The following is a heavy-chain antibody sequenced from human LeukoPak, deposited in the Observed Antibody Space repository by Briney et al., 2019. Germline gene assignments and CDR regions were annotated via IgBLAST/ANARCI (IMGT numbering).Heavy chain of an antibody. Sequence: GASVKVSCKASGYTFTSYGMNWVRQAPGQGLEWLGWISGYNGNTNYAQKVQGRVTMTTDTSTSTAYMELRSLRTDDTAVYYCARRDHYYDSSGYPDYWGQGTLVTVSS. J-gene: IGHJ4*02. CDR2: ISGYNGNT. CDR1: GYTFTSYG. V-gene: IGHV1-18*01. D-gene: IGHD3-22*01. CDR3: ARRDHYYDSSGYPDY.